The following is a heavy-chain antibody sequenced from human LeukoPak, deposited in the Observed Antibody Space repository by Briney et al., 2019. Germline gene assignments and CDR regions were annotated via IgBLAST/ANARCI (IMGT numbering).Heavy chain of an antibody. D-gene: IGHD3-10*01. J-gene: IGHJ4*02. Sequence: GGSLRLSCAASGFTFSSYSMNWVRQAPGKGLEWVSSISSSSSYIYYADSVKGRFTISRDDAKNSLYLQMNSLRAEDTAVYYCARDGNYYGSGSYYTYFDYWGQGTRVTVSS. CDR3: ARDGNYYGSGSYYTYFDY. CDR1: GFTFSSYS. CDR2: ISSSSSYI. V-gene: IGHV3-21*01.